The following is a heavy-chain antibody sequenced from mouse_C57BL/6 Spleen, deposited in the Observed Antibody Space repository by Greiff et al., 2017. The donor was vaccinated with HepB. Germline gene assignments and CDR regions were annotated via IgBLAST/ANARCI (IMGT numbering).Heavy chain of an antibody. J-gene: IGHJ4*01. CDR2: ISYDGSN. CDR1: GYSITSGYY. V-gene: IGHV3-6*01. D-gene: IGHD2-1*01. Sequence: EVKLMESGPGLVKPSQSLSLTCSVTGYSITSGYYWNWIRQFPGNKLEWMGYISYDGSNNYNPSLKNRISITRDTSKNQFFLKLNSVTTEDTATYYCAREGEIYPYAMDYWGQGTSVTVSS. CDR3: AREGEIYPYAMDY.